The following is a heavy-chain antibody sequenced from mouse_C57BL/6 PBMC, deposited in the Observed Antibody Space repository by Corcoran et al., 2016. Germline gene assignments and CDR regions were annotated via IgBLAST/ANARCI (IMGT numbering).Heavy chain of an antibody. J-gene: IGHJ4*01. CDR2: INTYSGVP. D-gene: IGHD2-4*01. CDR3: ARGRSSPEGYEYGYAMDY. CDR1: GYTFTTYG. Sequence: QIQLVQSGPELKKPGETVKISCKASGYTFTTYGMSWVKQAPGKGLKWMGWINTYSGVPTYADDFKGRFAFSLETSASTAYLQINNLKNEDTATYFCARGRSSPEGYEYGYAMDYWGQGTSVTVSS. V-gene: IGHV9-3*01.